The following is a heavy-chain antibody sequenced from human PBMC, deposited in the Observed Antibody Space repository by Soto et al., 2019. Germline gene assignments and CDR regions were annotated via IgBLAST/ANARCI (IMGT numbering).Heavy chain of an antibody. J-gene: IGHJ4*02. CDR1: GFTFSSYG. CDR2: ISGSGGST. D-gene: IGHD2-21*02. CDR3: ATRINIVVVTATLGW. Sequence: VQLVESGGGVVQPGRSLRLSCAASGFTFSSYGMHWVRQAPGKGLEWVSAISGSGGSTYYADSVKGRFTISRDNSKNTLYLQMNSLRAEDTAVYYCATRINIVVVTATLGWWGQGTLVTVSS. V-gene: IGHV3-23*04.